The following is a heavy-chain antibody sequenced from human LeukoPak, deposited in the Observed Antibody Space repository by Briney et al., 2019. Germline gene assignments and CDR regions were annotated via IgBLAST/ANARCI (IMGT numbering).Heavy chain of an antibody. CDR2: IYSGGTT. CDR1: GFTVSSNH. D-gene: IGHD4-17*01. J-gene: IGHJ2*01. V-gene: IGHV3-66*01. Sequence: GGSLRLSCVASGFTVSSNHMNWVRQAPGKGLEWVSVIYSGGTTYYADSVRGRFTISRDISKNTLYLQMNSLRAEDTAVYYCAREAAVTPGVRYFDLWGRGTLVTVSS. CDR3: AREAAVTPGVRYFDL.